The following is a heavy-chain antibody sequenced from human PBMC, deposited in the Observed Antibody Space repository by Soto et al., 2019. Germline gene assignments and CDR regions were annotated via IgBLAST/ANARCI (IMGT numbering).Heavy chain of an antibody. J-gene: IGHJ6*02. Sequence: QVQLVQSGAEVKNPGASVKVSCKASGYTFTRYGIGWARQAPGQGLEWMGWINTYNGNTNYAQNVQGRVTLTTDTSTSTAYMELRSLRSNDTAIYYWEMVDVYVTPSPQDVWGQGTTVIVYS. D-gene: IGHD3-16*01. CDR1: GYTFTRYG. V-gene: IGHV1-18*01. CDR3: EMVDVYVTPSPQDV. CDR2: INTYNGNT.